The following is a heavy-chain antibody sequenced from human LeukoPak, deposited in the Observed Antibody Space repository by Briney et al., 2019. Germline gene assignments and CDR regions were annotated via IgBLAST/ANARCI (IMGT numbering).Heavy chain of an antibody. CDR2: MNPNSGDT. Sequence: ASVKVSCKASGYTFTSYDINWVRQAAGQGLEWMGWMNPNSGDTVYVQKFQGRVTMTRDTSISTAYMELSSLRSEDTAVYYCARGGFGSGSYSDYWGQGTLVTVSS. CDR1: GYTFTSYD. D-gene: IGHD3-10*01. V-gene: IGHV1-8*01. CDR3: ARGGFGSGSYSDY. J-gene: IGHJ4*02.